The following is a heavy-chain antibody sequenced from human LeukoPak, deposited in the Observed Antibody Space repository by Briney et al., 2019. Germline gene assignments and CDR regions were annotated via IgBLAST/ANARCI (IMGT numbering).Heavy chain of an antibody. CDR3: ARVPYRYDFWSGYYTTVSKAAIFDY. V-gene: IGHV1-18*01. D-gene: IGHD3-3*01. CDR2: ISAYNGNT. Sequence: GASVKVSCTASGYTFTSYGISWVRQAPGQGLEWMGWISAYNGNTNYAQKLQGRVTMTTDTSTSTACMELRSLRSDDTAVYYCARVPYRYDFWSGYYTTVSKAAIFDYWGQGTLVTVSS. J-gene: IGHJ4*02. CDR1: GYTFTSYG.